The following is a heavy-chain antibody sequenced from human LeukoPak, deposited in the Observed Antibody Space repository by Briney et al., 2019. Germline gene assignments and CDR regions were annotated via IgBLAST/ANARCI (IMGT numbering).Heavy chain of an antibody. CDR1: GHTLTELS. J-gene: IGHJ1*01. CDR2: FNPEDGET. CDR3: AFSSGSYSSEYFQH. Sequence: PSVKASSQVSGHTLTELSMHWERQAPGKGLEWMGGFNPEDGETMYAQKFQGRVTMTEDTSTDTAYMELSSLRSEDTAVYYCAFSSGSYSSEYFQHWGQGTLVTVSS. D-gene: IGHD1-26*01. V-gene: IGHV1-24*01.